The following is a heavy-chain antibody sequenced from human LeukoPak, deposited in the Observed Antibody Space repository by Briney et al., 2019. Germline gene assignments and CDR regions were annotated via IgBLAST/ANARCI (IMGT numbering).Heavy chain of an antibody. J-gene: IGHJ4*02. CDR3: AREDHYDSSGADY. CDR1: GYTFTGYY. Sequence: ASVTVSCKASGYTFTGYYMHWVRQAPGQGLEWMGRINPNSGGTNYAQKFQGRVTMTRDTSISTAYMELSRLRSDDTAVYYCAREDHYDSSGADYWGQGTLVTVSS. D-gene: IGHD3-22*01. V-gene: IGHV1-2*06. CDR2: INPNSGGT.